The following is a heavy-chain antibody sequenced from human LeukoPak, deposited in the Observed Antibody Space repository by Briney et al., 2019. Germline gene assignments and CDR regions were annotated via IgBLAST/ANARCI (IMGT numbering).Heavy chain of an antibody. J-gene: IGHJ5*02. CDR3: AREGLVPAAANWLDP. CDR1: GYTLTGYY. Sequence: ASVKVSCKASGYTLTGYYMHWVRQAPGQGLEWVGWINPNSGGTNYAQKFQGRVTMTRATSISTAYMELSRLRSDDTAVYYCAREGLVPAAANWLDPWVQGTVITLSS. V-gene: IGHV1-2*02. CDR2: INPNSGGT. D-gene: IGHD2-2*01.